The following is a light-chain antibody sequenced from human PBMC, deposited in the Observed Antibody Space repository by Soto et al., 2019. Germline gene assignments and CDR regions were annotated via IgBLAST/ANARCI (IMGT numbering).Light chain of an antibody. CDR2: DAS. J-gene: IGKJ4*01. CDR1: QSVSSY. CDR3: QQRSIWPT. Sequence: EIVLTQSPATLSLSPGERATLSCRASQSVSSYLAWYQQKPGQAPRLLIYDASNRATGIPARFSGSGSGTDFTLTISSLEPDDFAVYYCQQRSIWPTFGGGTKVEIK. V-gene: IGKV3-11*01.